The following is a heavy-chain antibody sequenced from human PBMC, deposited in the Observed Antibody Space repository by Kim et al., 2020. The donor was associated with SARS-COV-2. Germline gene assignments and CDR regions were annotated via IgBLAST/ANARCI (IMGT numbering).Heavy chain of an antibody. V-gene: IGHV3-30*02. D-gene: IGHD3-10*01. CDR3: AKDFCAWFGEFPLSP. J-gene: IGHJ5*02. Sequence: DSVKGRFNVARDNSKNAVYLQVNGLRAEDTAVYYCAKDFCAWFGEFPLSPWGQGTLVTVSS.